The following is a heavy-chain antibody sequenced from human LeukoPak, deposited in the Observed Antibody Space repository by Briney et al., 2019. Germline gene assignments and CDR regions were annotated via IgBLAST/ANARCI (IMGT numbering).Heavy chain of an antibody. Sequence: SETLSLTRTVSGGSISSSSYYWGWIRQPPGKGLEWIGSIYYSGSTYYNPSLKSRVTISVDTSKNQFSLKLSSVTAADTAVYYCARQSSRNDYYYYYYMDVWGKGTTVTVSS. J-gene: IGHJ6*03. CDR1: GGSISSSSYY. CDR2: IYYSGST. V-gene: IGHV4-39*01. CDR3: ARQSSRNDYYYYYYMDV. D-gene: IGHD1-14*01.